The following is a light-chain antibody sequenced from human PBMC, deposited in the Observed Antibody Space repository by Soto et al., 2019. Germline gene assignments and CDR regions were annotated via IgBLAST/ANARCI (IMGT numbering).Light chain of an antibody. J-gene: IGLJ1*01. CDR2: EVT. CDR3: SSYTSSSSLV. Sequence: QSALTQPASVSGSPGQSITISCTGTSSDVGGYNYVSWYQQYPGKVPKLIIFEVTHRPSGVSSRFSGSKSGDTASLTISGLQPEDEADYYCSSYTSSSSLVFGTGTKLTVL. V-gene: IGLV2-14*01. CDR1: SSDVGGYNY.